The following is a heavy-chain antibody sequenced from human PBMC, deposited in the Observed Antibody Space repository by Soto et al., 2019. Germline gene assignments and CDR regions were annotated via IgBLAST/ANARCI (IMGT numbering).Heavy chain of an antibody. CDR1: GFSLTTSGVG. CDR2: IYWDDDK. V-gene: IGHV2-5*02. D-gene: IGHD3-3*01. CDR3: AHRVLRTVFGLVTTTAIYFDF. Sequence: QITLKESGPTVVKPTETLTLTCTFSGFSLTTSGVGVGWVRQSPGKAPEWLALIYWDDDKRYSTSLKSRLTIHNDTSKNRVVLTMANVDPADTANYYCAHRVLRTVFGLVTTTAIYFDFWGQGTPVVVSS. J-gene: IGHJ4*02.